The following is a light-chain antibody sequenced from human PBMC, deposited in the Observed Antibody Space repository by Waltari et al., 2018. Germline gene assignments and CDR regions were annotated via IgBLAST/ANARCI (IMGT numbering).Light chain of an antibody. J-gene: IGKJ4*01. Sequence: DIVMTQSPDSLAVSLCERATINCKSSQSVLYSSNNKNYLAWYQQKPGQPPKLLIYWASSRESGVPDRVSGSGYGTDFTLIIRSLQAEDVAVYYCQQYYSLLTFGRRTKVEIK. CDR1: QSVLYSSNNKNY. V-gene: IGKV4-1*01. CDR3: QQYYSLLT. CDR2: WAS.